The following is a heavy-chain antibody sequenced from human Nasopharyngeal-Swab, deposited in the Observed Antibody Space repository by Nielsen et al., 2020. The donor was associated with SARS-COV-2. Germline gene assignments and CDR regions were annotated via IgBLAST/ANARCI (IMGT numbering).Heavy chain of an antibody. CDR3: AHRLGYKDRSCYYYMDV. J-gene: IGHJ6*03. Sequence: SGPTLVKPTQTLTLTCTFSGFSLSTSGVGVGWIRQPPGKALEWLALIYWDDDKRYSPSLKSRLTITKDTSKNQVVLTMTNMDPVDTATYYCAHRLGYKDRSCYYYMDVWGKGTTVTVSS. CDR1: GFSLSTSGVG. D-gene: IGHD5-24*01. CDR2: IYWDDDK. V-gene: IGHV2-5*02.